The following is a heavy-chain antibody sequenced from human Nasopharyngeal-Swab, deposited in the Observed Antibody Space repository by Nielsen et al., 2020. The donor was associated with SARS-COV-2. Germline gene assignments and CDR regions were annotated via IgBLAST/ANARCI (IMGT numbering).Heavy chain of an antibody. CDR2: ISDDGSKK. CDR3: ARESDYVDPTSYGIDV. Sequence: GESLKISCAASGFTFSSHAMHWVRQAPGKGLEWVAVISDDGSKKYYADSVTVRFTISRDNSKNTLYLQMNSLRAEDTAVYYCARESDYVDPTSYGIDVWGQGTTVTVSS. J-gene: IGHJ6*02. V-gene: IGHV3-30*04. D-gene: IGHD4-17*01. CDR1: GFTFSSHA.